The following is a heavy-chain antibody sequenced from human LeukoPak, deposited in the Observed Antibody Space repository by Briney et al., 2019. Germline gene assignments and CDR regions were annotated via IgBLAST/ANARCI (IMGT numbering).Heavy chain of an antibody. V-gene: IGHV3-30*03. D-gene: IGHD3-10*01. CDR1: GFTFSSYG. Sequence: GRSLRLSCAASGFTFSSYGMHWVRQAPGKGLEWVAVISYDGSNKYYADSVKGRFTISRDNAKNSLYLQMNSLRAEDTAVYYCARNQMVRGVPTRWFDPWGQGTLVTVSS. CDR2: ISYDGSNK. J-gene: IGHJ5*02. CDR3: ARNQMVRGVPTRWFDP.